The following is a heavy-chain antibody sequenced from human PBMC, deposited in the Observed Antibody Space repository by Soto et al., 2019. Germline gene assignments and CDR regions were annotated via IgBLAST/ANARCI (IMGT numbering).Heavy chain of an antibody. CDR3: AREWDYYASRSYSNWFDP. CDR1: GYTFAHYG. CDR2: ISTSDGDT. Sequence: QVQLVQSGNEVKKPGASVKVSCKASGYTFAHYGLVWVRQAPGQGLEWMGWISTSDGDTNYTPKFQGRVTMTIDTSTNTVYLELRSLTSDDTAVYFCAREWDYYASRSYSNWFDPWGQGTLVTVSS. D-gene: IGHD3-10*01. J-gene: IGHJ5*02. V-gene: IGHV1-18*01.